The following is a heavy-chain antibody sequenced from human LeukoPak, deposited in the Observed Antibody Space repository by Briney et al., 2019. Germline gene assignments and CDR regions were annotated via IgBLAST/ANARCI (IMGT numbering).Heavy chain of an antibody. CDR3: ATPSRGRGFGI. Sequence: APVKVSCKASGGTVSNFALSWMRQAPGQGPEWMGGFVPILRTPKDAQKFQGRVSISTDESTDTFYMELWGLRIEDTAVYYCATPSRGRGFGIWGQGTMVTVS. D-gene: IGHD3-10*01. CDR1: GGTVSNFA. J-gene: IGHJ3*02. CDR2: FVPILRTP. V-gene: IGHV1-69*05.